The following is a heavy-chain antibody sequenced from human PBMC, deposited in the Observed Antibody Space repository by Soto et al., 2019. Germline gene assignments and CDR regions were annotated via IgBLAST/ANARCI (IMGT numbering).Heavy chain of an antibody. CDR1: GFTFIIYE. CDR3: ARGRVQLPFDY. J-gene: IGHJ4*02. D-gene: IGHD5-18*01. V-gene: IGHV3-48*03. Sequence: RGSRNLSCSASGFTFIIYEMNWVRQAPGKGLEWFSYISSSVGTIYYADSVKGRFTISRDNAKNSLYLQMSSLRAEDTAVYYCARGRVQLPFDYWGQGTLVTVS. CDR2: ISSSVGTI.